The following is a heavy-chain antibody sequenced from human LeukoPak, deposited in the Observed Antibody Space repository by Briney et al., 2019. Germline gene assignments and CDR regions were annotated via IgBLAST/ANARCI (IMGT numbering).Heavy chain of an antibody. J-gene: IGHJ4*02. CDR2: IKSKTDGGTT. CDR1: GFTFSNAW. V-gene: IGHV3-15*01. CDR3: IAALWWSNPAY. D-gene: IGHD4/OR15-4a*01. Sequence: PGGSLRLSCAASGFTFSNAWMSWVRQAPGKGLEWVGRIKSKTDGGTTDYAAPVKGRFTISRDDSKNTLFLQMNSLKTEDTALYYCIAALWWSNPAYWGQGTLVTVSS.